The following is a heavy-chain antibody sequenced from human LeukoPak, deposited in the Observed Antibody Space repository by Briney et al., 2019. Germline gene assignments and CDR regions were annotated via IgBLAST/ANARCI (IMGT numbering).Heavy chain of an antibody. CDR2: IYYSGST. D-gene: IGHD3-22*01. CDR3: ARVGTYDSSGIRAFHI. J-gene: IGHJ3*02. CDR1: GGPISSGDYY. Sequence: SQTLSLTCTVSGGPISSGDYYWSWIRQPPGKGLEWIGYIYYSGSTYYNPSLKSRVTISVDTSKNQFSLKLSSVTAADTAVYYCARVGTYDSSGIRAFHIWGQGTMVTVSS. V-gene: IGHV4-30-4*08.